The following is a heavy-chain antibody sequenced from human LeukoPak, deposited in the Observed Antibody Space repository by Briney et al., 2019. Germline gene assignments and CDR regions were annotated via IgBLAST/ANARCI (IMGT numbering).Heavy chain of an antibody. Sequence: PGGSLRLSCAASGFTFSSYWMSWVRQAAGKGLEWVANIKQDGSEKYYVDSVKGRFTISRDNAKNSLYLQMNSLRAEDTAVYYCARSSIAARGWFDLWGQGTLVTVSS. V-gene: IGHV3-7*05. CDR1: GFTFSSYW. CDR2: IKQDGSEK. D-gene: IGHD6-6*01. CDR3: ARSSIAARGWFDL. J-gene: IGHJ5*02.